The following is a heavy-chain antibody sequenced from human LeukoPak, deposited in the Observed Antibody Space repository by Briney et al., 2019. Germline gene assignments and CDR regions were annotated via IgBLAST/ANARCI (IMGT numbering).Heavy chain of an antibody. J-gene: IGHJ2*01. Sequence: GGSLRLSCKASGFTFGEYAMSWIRQAPGKGLEWVGFIRSKEYGGTTENAASVKGRFTISRDDSKSVAFLQMNSLKSEDTAVYYCSRVNDIFTGRAPPAYFDLWGRGSLVTVSS. V-gene: IGHV3-49*03. CDR1: GFTFGEYA. CDR2: IRSKEYGGTT. D-gene: IGHD3-9*01. CDR3: SRVNDIFTGRAPPAYFDL.